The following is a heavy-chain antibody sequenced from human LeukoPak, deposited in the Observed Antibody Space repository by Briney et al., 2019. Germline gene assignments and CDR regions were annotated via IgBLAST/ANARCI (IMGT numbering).Heavy chain of an antibody. CDR3: AREPHSGSYQSYWYFDL. CDR1: GGSISSYY. D-gene: IGHD1-26*01. V-gene: IGHV4-59*01. J-gene: IGHJ2*01. Sequence: ASETLSLTCTVSGGSISSYYWSWIRQPPEKGLEWIGYIYYSGSTNYNPSLKSRVTISVDTSKNQFSLKLSSVTAADTAVYYCAREPHSGSYQSYWYFDLWGRGTLVTVSS. CDR2: IYYSGST.